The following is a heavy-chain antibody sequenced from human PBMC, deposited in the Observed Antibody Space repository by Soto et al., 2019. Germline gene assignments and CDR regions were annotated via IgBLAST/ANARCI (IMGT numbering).Heavy chain of an antibody. Sequence: ASVKVSCKAFGYTFTSNGLSWVRQAPGQGLEWLGWISTRSSNTDYAQKVQGRVTMTTDKSTSTAYLELRSLSSDDPAVYSWAGEKDYMFAYWGKGPLVPVSS. CDR1: GYTFTSNG. CDR2: ISTRSSNT. D-gene: IGHD4-4*01. V-gene: IGHV1-18*01. J-gene: IGHJ4*02. CDR3: AGEKDYMFAY.